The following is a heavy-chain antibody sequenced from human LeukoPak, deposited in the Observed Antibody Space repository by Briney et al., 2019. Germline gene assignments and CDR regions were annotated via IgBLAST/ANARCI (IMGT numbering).Heavy chain of an antibody. CDR2: ISGSGGST. J-gene: IGHJ4*02. CDR1: GFTFSSYA. Sequence: PGGSLRLSCAASGFTFSSYAMSWVRQAPGKGLEWVSVISGSGGSTYYADSVKGRFTISRDNSKNTLYLQMNSLRAEDTAVYYCAKSDISGSWHFDYWGQGTLVTVSS. V-gene: IGHV3-23*01. CDR3: AKSDISGSWHFDY. D-gene: IGHD6-13*01.